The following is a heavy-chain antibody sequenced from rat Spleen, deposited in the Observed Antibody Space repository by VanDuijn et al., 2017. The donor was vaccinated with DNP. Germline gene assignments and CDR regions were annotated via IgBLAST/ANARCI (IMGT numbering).Heavy chain of an antibody. V-gene: IGHV4-2*01. Sequence: EVQLVESGGGLVQPGRSLKLSCAASGFTFSNYYMAWVRQAPGKGLEWIGEINKDSSTMNYTPSLKYKFTISRDNAQNTLYLQMSKLGSEDTAIYYCARLGWHGWFAYWGQGTLVTVSS. CDR3: ARLGWHGWFAY. D-gene: IGHD1-11*01. CDR1: GFTFSNYY. J-gene: IGHJ3*01. CDR2: INKDSSTM.